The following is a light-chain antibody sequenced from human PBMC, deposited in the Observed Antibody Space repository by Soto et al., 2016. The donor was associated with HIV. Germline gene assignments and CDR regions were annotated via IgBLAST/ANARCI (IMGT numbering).Light chain of an antibody. CDR1: QMINNY. CDR3: QQSDSIPLT. Sequence: DIQMTQSPSSLSASIGDRVTITCRASQMINNYLNWYQQKPGKAPKLLIYAASSLQVGVPSRFSGSASGTDFSLTISNLQPEDFATYYCQQSDSIPLTFGQGTRVE. V-gene: IGKV1-39*01. J-gene: IGKJ5*01. CDR2: AAS.